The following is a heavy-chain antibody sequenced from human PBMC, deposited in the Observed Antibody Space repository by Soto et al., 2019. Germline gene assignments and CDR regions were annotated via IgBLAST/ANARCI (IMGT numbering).Heavy chain of an antibody. CDR3: ARDGYNWNDGRSENWFDP. V-gene: IGHV3-33*01. CDR1: GFTFSSYG. J-gene: IGHJ5*02. D-gene: IGHD1-1*01. CDR2: IWYDGSNK. Sequence: QVQLVESGGGVVQPGRSLRLSCAASGFTFSSYGMHWVRQAPGKGLEWVAVIWYDGSNKYYADSVKGRFTISRDNSKNTLYLQMNSLRAEDTAVYYCARDGYNWNDGRSENWFDPWGQGTLVPVSS.